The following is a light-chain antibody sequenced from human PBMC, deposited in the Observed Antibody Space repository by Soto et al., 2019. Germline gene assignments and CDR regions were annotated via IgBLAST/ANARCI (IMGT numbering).Light chain of an antibody. V-gene: IGKV1-39*01. CDR2: VAS. CDR1: QSISSY. Sequence: DIQMTQSPSSLSASVGGSVTITCRASQSISSYLNWYQQKPGNAPELLIYVASSMQSEVPSMFSGSGSGTDFTLTISSLQPEDFATYYCQQSYSTPVTFGGGTKVDIK. J-gene: IGKJ4*01. CDR3: QQSYSTPVT.